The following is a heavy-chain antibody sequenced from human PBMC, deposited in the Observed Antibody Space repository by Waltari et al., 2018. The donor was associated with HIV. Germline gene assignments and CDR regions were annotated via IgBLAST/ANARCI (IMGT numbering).Heavy chain of an antibody. CDR1: GGYCSDHY. CDR2: INHAGSV. J-gene: IGHJ4*02. V-gene: IGHV4-34*01. CDR3: ARGSIDLDS. Sequence: QVRLQQWGAGLLEPSETLSLTCAVYGGYCSDHYYNWIRQSQGGGLEWIGEINHAGSVKYNFSLNSRVTMSVDKSKNQISLMLKSVTAADTAIYFCARGSIDLDSWGQGTLVSVSS.